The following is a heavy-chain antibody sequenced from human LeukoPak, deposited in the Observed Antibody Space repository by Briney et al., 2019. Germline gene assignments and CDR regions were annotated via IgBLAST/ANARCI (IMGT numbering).Heavy chain of an antibody. V-gene: IGHV1-2*02. CDR2: LDPNSGGT. J-gene: IGHJ3*02. D-gene: IGHD7-27*01. CDR3: ARAAWGSGFDI. Sequence: ASVKVSCKASGYTFTGYYVHWLRQAPGQAIEWMGWLDPNSGGTKNAQNFQGRVTMTRDTSISTAYMELSRLTSDDTAVYYCARAAWGSGFDIWGQGTMVTVSS. CDR1: GYTFTGYY.